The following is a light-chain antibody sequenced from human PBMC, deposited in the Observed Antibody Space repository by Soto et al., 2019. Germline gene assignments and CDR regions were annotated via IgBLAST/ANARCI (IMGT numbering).Light chain of an antibody. V-gene: IGKV3-20*01. J-gene: IGKJ3*01. CDR2: GAS. CDR3: QQYGSSLFT. Sequence: EIVLTQSPGTLSLSPGERATLSCRASQSVSSSYLAWYQQKPGQAPRLLIYGASSRATGIPDRFSGSGSGTGFTLTISSLEPEDFAVYYCQQYGSSLFTFGPGTKVDI. CDR1: QSVSSSY.